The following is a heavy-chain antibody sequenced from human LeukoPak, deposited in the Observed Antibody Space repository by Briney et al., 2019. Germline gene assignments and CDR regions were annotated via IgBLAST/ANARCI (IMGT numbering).Heavy chain of an antibody. Sequence: SETLSLTCTVSGGSISSYYWSWIRQPAGKGLEWIGRIYTSGSTNYNPSLKSRVTMSVDTSKNQFSLKLSSVTAADTAVYYCARGTQLGYCSGGSCYTLDYWGQGTLVTVSS. J-gene: IGHJ4*02. V-gene: IGHV4-4*07. CDR1: GGSISSYY. D-gene: IGHD2-15*01. CDR3: ARGTQLGYCSGGSCYTLDY. CDR2: IYTSGST.